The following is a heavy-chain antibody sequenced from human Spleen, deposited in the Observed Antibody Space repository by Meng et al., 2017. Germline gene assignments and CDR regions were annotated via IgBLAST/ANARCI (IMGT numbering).Heavy chain of an antibody. J-gene: IGHJ2*01. V-gene: IGHV4-59*01. D-gene: IGHD2-15*01. CDR2: IYYNGNT. CDR1: GDSISIYY. Sequence: QVQLRDSGPALVKPSETLSPTCTVSGDSISIYYWTWIRQPPGKGLEWIGYIYYNGNTNYNPSVKSRVTISVDTSKNQFFLKLSSVTAADTAVYYCARVPHRLVDYWYFDLWGRGTLVTVSS. CDR3: ARVPHRLVDYWYFDL.